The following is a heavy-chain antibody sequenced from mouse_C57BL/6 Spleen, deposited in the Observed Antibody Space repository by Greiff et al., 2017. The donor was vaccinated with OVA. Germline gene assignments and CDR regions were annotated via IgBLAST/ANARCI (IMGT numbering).Heavy chain of an antibody. CDR2: IDPSDSET. J-gene: IGHJ4*01. V-gene: IGHV1-52*01. D-gene: IGHD1-1*01. CDR3: AVITTVVADYYAMDD. CDR1: GFTFTSYW. Sequence: QVQLQQPGAELVRPGSSVKLSCKASGFTFTSYWMHWVKQRPIQGLEWIGNIDPSDSETYYNQKFKDKATFTVDKSSSTAYMQLSSLTAEDSAVYCCAVITTVVADYYAMDDWGQGTSVTVSS.